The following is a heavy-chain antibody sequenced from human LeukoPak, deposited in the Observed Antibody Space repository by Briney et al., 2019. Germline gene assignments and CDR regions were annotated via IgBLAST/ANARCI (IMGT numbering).Heavy chain of an antibody. J-gene: IGHJ4*02. CDR3: ARDMSFAVSMVSPDY. V-gene: IGHV1-18*01. Sequence: ASVKVSCKTSGYSFTSYGISWVRQAPGQGLEWMGWISATNGNTKYTQRLQGRVTMTTDTSTRTAYMELRSLRSDGTAIYYCARDMSFAVSMVSPDYWGQGTLVTVSS. CDR1: GYSFTSYG. CDR2: ISATNGNT. D-gene: IGHD4/OR15-4a*01.